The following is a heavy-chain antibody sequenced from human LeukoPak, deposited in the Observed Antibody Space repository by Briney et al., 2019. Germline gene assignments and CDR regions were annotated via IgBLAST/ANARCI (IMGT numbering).Heavy chain of an antibody. CDR1: GFTFSTDA. V-gene: IGHV3-23*01. CDR2: ISGGAGNT. Sequence: GGSLRLSCAASGFTFSTDAMSWVRQAPGKGLEWVSAISGGAGNTYYADSVKGRFTFSRDNSKNTLYLEMNSLRAEDTAVYYCAKFSCSSTSCPLGPWGQGTLVTVSS. J-gene: IGHJ5*02. CDR3: AKFSCSSTSCPLGP. D-gene: IGHD2-2*01.